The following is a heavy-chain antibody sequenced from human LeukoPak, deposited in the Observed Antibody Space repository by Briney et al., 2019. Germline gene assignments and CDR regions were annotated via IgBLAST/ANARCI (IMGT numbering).Heavy chain of an antibody. CDR3: AKDSAYYYDSSGYYYD. D-gene: IGHD3-22*01. CDR1: GFTFSSYE. V-gene: IGHV3-7*01. J-gene: IGHJ4*02. CDR2: IKQDGSEK. Sequence: GGSLRLSCAASGFTFSSYEMNWVRQAPGKGLEWVANIKQDGSEKYYVDSVKGRFTISRDNAKNSLYLQMNSLRAEDTAMYYCAKDSAYYYDSSGYYYDWGQGTLVTVSS.